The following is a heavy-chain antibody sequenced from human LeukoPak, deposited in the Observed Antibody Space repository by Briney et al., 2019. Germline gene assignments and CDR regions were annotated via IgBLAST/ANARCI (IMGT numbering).Heavy chain of an antibody. CDR3: ARGDIVVVPAAFLYYYYYMDV. D-gene: IGHD2-2*01. J-gene: IGHJ6*03. V-gene: IGHV1-8*03. Sequence: ASVKVSCKASGYTFTSYDINWVRQATGQGLEWMGWMNPNSGNTGYARKFQGRVTITRNTSISTAYMELSSLRSEDTAVYYCARGDIVVVPAAFLYYYYYMDVWGKGTTVTVSS. CDR2: MNPNSGNT. CDR1: GYTFTSYD.